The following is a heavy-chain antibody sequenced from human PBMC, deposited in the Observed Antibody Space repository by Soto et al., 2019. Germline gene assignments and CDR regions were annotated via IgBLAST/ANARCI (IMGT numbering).Heavy chain of an antibody. J-gene: IGHJ4*02. Sequence: QVQLQESGPGLVKPSETLSLTCTVSGGSISSYYWSWIRQPPGKGLEWIGYIYYSGSTNYNPSLTSRVTISVDTSKNQFSLKLSSVTAADTAVYYCARDASYSMHFDYWGQGTLVTVSS. CDR1: GGSISSYY. CDR2: IYYSGST. V-gene: IGHV4-59*01. CDR3: ARDASYSMHFDY. D-gene: IGHD6-13*01.